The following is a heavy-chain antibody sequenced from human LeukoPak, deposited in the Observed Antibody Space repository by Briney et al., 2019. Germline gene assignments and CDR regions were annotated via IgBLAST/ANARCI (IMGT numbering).Heavy chain of an antibody. CDR1: GFTFSSYW. J-gene: IGHJ6*02. CDR2: IKQDGSEK. D-gene: IGHD2-21*02. Sequence: GGSLRLSCAASGFTFSSYWMSWVRQAPGKGLEWVANIKQDGSEKYYVDSVKGRFTISRDNAKNSLHLQMNSLRAEDTAVYYCARADLYYYYYGMDVWGQGTTVTVSS. V-gene: IGHV3-7*01. CDR3: ARADLYYYYYGMDV.